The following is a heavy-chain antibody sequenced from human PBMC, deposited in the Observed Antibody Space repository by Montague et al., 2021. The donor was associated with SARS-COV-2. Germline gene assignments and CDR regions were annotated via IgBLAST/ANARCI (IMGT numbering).Heavy chain of an antibody. J-gene: IGHJ4*02. V-gene: IGHV4-59*09. CDR3: ARGREYSSSAGFDY. D-gene: IGHD6-6*01. Sequence: SGSTNYNPSLKSLVTISVDTSKNQFSLKLSSVTAADTAVYYCARGREYSSSAGFDYWGQGTLVTVSS. CDR2: SGST.